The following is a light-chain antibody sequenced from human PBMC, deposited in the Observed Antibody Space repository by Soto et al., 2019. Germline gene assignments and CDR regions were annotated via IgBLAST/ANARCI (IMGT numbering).Light chain of an antibody. Sequence: QSVLTQPASVSGSPGQSITISWTGTASNVGTYKLVSWYQQHPGKAPELMIYEDNKRPAGISSRFSGSKSGNTASLAISGLQAEDEADYYCCSYAGNRYVFGTGTKLTVL. V-gene: IGLV2-23*01. CDR3: CSYAGNRYV. J-gene: IGLJ1*01. CDR2: EDN. CDR1: ASNVGTYKL.